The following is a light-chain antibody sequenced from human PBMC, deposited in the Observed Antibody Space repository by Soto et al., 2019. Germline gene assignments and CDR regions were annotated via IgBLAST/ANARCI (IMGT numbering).Light chain of an antibody. CDR2: AAS. V-gene: IGKV1-39*01. CDR1: QTIIRY. Sequence: DIPMTQSPCSLSASVADRVTITCRASQTIIRYLNWYQQKPGRAPNLLIYAASSLQSGVPSRFSGSGSGTEFTLTISSLQPEDFASYYCQQSYSTLFTFGPGTKVEIK. CDR3: QQSYSTLFT. J-gene: IGKJ3*01.